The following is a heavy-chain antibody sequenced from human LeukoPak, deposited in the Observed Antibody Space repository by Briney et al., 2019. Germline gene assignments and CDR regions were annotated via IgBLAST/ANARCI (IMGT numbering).Heavy chain of an antibody. D-gene: IGHD6-19*01. CDR1: GYTFTGYY. V-gene: IGHV1-2*02. CDR3: ARGGRRQQWLLTYYYFDY. CDR2: INPNSGGT. J-gene: IGHJ4*02. Sequence: ASVKVSCKASGYTFTGYYMHWVRQAPGQGLEWMGWINPNSGGTNYAQKFQGRVTMTRDTSISTAYMELSRLRSDDTAVYYCARGGRRQQWLLTYYYFDYWGQGTLVTVSS.